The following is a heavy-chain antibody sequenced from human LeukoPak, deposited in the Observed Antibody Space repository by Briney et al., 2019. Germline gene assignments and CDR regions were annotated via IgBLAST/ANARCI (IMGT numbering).Heavy chain of an antibody. J-gene: IGHJ5*02. CDR3: ANQIGGNSAHL. D-gene: IGHD4-23*01. V-gene: IGHV3-23*01. CDR1: GFTFSSQA. Sequence: GGSLRLSCAASGFTFSSQAMHWVRQATGKGLEWVSSIDGSGGSRTFYADSVKGRFAISRDNSRNTLYLQMNSLKAEDTAVYFCANQIGGNSAHLWGQGTLVTVSS. CDR2: IDGSGGSRT.